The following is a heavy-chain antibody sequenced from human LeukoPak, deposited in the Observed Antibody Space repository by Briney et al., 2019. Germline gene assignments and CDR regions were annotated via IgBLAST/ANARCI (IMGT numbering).Heavy chain of an antibody. J-gene: IGHJ4*02. CDR1: GFTFSSYC. D-gene: IGHD3-3*01. V-gene: IGHV3-7*01. Sequence: PGGSLRLSCAASGFTFSSYCMSWVRQAPGKGLEWVANIKQDGSEKYYVDSVKGRFTISRDNAKNSLYLQMNSLRAEDTAVYYCARDDTYYDFWSGYYLTSSFDYWGQGTLVTVSS. CDR3: ARDDTYYDFWSGYYLTSSFDY. CDR2: IKQDGSEK.